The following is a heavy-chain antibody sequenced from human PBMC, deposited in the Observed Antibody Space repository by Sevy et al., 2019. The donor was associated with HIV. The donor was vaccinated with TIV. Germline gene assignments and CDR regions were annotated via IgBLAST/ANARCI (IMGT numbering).Heavy chain of an antibody. V-gene: IGHV4-39*01. CDR1: GGSISSSSYY. J-gene: IGHJ6*02. D-gene: IGHD6-13*01. CDR3: AGQGKSSSWLYYYYGMDV. CDR2: IYYSGSA. Sequence: SETLSLTCTVSGGSISSSSYYWGWIRQPPGKGLEWIGSIYYSGSAYYNPSLKSRVTISVDTSKNQFSLKLSSVTAADTTVYYCAGQGKSSSWLYYYYGMDVWGQGTTVTVSS.